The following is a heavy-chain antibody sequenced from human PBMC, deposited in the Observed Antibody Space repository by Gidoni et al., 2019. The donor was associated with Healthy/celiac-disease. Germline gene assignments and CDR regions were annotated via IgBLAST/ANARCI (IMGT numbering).Heavy chain of an antibody. Sequence: EVQLVESGGGLVQPGGSLRLSCAASGFTFSSYAMGWVRQAPGKGLEWVSAISGSGGSTYYADSVKGRFTISRDNSKNTLYLQMNSLRAEDTAVYYCAKDRDPIVVVTAPFDYWGQGTLVTVSS. CDR3: AKDRDPIVVVTAPFDY. D-gene: IGHD2-21*02. CDR2: ISGSGGST. V-gene: IGHV3-23*04. J-gene: IGHJ4*02. CDR1: GFTFSSYA.